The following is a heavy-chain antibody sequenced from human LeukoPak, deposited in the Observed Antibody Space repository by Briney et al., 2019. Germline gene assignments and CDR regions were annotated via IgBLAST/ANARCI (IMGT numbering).Heavy chain of an antibody. V-gene: IGHV4-59*01. CDR1: GGSISGYY. Sequence: PSETLSPTCTVSGGSISGYYWSWIRQPPGKGLEWIGYIDYSGSTNYNPSLKSRVTISVDTSKNQFSLRLRYVTAADTAVYYCARTASTVTTAIDYWGQGTLVTVSS. CDR3: ARTASTVTTAIDY. J-gene: IGHJ4*02. D-gene: IGHD4-17*01. CDR2: IDYSGST.